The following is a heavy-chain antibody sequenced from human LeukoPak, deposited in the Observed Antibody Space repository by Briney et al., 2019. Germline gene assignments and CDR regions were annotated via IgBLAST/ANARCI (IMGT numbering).Heavy chain of an antibody. CDR2: IDTSGDT. D-gene: IGHD1-26*01. CDR3: ARGSTTVAFEI. CDR1: GFTFSNND. J-gene: IGHJ3*02. Sequence: GGSLRLSRAASGFTFSNNDMHWVRQGPGKGLEWVSAIDTSGDTYYPGSVKGRFTISRENAKNILYLQMNSLRVGDTAVYYCARGSTTVAFEIWGQGTMVSVSS. V-gene: IGHV3-13*01.